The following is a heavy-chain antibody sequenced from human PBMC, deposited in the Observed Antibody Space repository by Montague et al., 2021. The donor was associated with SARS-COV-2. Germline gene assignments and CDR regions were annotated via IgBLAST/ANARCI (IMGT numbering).Heavy chain of an antibody. Sequence: SETLSLTCTVSGYSINSNYYWGWIQQPPGKGLEWIGCSYHSGTTHYHPSLKSRVTISLDTSNNHFSLKVTSVTAADTAVYYCARAPYYGPGKPYQFDYWGRGTLVTVSS. CDR2: SYHSGTT. CDR1: GYSINSNYY. J-gene: IGHJ4*02. D-gene: IGHD3-10*01. V-gene: IGHV4-38-2*02. CDR3: ARAPYYGPGKPYQFDY.